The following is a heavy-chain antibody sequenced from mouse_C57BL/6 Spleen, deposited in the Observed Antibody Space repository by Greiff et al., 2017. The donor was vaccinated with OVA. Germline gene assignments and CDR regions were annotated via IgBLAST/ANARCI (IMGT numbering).Heavy chain of an antibody. Sequence: QVQLKQPGAELVRPGSSVKLSCKASGYTFTSYWMHWVKQRPIQGLEWIGNIDPSDSETHYNQKFKDKATLTVDKSSSTAYMQLSSLTSEDSAVYYCARDDYGSPFDYWGQGTTLTVSS. CDR3: ARDDYGSPFDY. J-gene: IGHJ2*01. CDR2: IDPSDSET. D-gene: IGHD1-1*01. CDR1: GYTFTSYW. V-gene: IGHV1-52*01.